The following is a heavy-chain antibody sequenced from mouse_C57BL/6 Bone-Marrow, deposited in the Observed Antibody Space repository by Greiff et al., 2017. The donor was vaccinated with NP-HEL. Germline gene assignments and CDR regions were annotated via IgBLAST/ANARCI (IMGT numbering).Heavy chain of an antibody. CDR1: GFNIKDDY. D-gene: IGHD1-1*01. CDR3: TGFITTFDY. V-gene: IGHV14-4*01. Sequence: VQLQQSGAELVRPGASVKLSCTASGFNIKDDYMHWVKQRPEQGLEWIGWIDPENGDTEYASKFQGKATITADTSSNTAYLQLSSLTSEDTAVYYCTGFITTFDYWGQGTTLTVSS. CDR2: IDPENGDT. J-gene: IGHJ2*01.